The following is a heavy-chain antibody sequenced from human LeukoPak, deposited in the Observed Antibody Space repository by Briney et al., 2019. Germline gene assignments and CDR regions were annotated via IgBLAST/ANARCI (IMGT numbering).Heavy chain of an antibody. CDR1: GGSISSGDYY. D-gene: IGHD6-19*01. J-gene: IGHJ3*02. V-gene: IGHV4-30-4*01. CDR2: IYYSGST. Sequence: SETLSLTCTVSGGSISSGDYYWSWIRQPPGKGLEWIGYIYYSGSTYYNPSLKSRVTISVDTSKNQFSLKLSSVTAADTAVYYCARDWSSGWSGDAFDIWGQGTMVTVSS. CDR3: ARDWSSGWSGDAFDI.